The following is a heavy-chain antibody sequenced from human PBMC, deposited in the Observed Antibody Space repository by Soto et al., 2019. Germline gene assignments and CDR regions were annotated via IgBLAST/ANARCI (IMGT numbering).Heavy chain of an antibody. D-gene: IGHD2-21*02. V-gene: IGHV5-51*01. J-gene: IGHJ4*02. Sequence: PGESLKISCKGSGYSFTSYWIGWVRQMPGKGLEWMGIIYPGDSDTRYSPSFQGQVTISADKSISTAYLQWSGLKASDTAMYYCAIAYCGGDCYSGYFDYWGQGTLVTVSS. CDR3: AIAYCGGDCYSGYFDY. CDR2: IYPGDSDT. CDR1: GYSFTSYW.